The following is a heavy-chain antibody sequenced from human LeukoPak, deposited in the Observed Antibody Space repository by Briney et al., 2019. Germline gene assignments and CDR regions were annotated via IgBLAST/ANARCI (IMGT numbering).Heavy chain of an antibody. Sequence: ASVKVSCKASGYTFTDYYMHWVRQAPGQGLEWMAWINPHTGGTNYAQRFQGRVTMTRDTSISTAYMELNSLRSDDTAVYYCARGWSGPYYFDYWGQGTLVTVSS. V-gene: IGHV1-2*02. D-gene: IGHD3-3*01. CDR3: ARGWSGPYYFDY. CDR1: GYTFTDYY. CDR2: INPHTGGT. J-gene: IGHJ4*02.